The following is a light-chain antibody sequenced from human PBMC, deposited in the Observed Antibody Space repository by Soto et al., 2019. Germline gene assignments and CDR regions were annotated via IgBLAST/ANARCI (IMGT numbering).Light chain of an antibody. CDR1: SSNIGAGHV. Sequence: QSVLTQPPSVSWAPGQRVTISCTGSSSNIGAGHVVHWYQQFPGRAPNLLIYGSSNRTSGVPDRFSGSKSGTSASLAITGLQAEDEADYYCQSYDNSLSAAVFGGGTKLTVL. CDR2: GSS. V-gene: IGLV1-40*01. J-gene: IGLJ2*01. CDR3: QSYDNSLSAAV.